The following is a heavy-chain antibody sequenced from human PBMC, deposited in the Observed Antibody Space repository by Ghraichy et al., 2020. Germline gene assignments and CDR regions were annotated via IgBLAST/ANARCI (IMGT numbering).Heavy chain of an antibody. CDR1: GFPFTRYA. Sequence: GASLNISCAASGFPFTRYAMNWIRQAPGQGLEFVSYIGPTGDKYYSNSVKGRFTVSRDDAKDSLFLEMNSLRDDDTALYYCVRDHDWGFDNWGQGTRVTVSS. V-gene: IGHV3-48*02. J-gene: IGHJ4*02. CDR2: IGPTGDK. D-gene: IGHD3-16*01. CDR3: VRDHDWGFDN.